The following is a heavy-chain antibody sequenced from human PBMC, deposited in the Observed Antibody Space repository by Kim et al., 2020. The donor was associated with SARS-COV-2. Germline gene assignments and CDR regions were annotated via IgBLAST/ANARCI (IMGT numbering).Heavy chain of an antibody. D-gene: IGHD3-16*01. CDR3: ARRTEAGGYFDF. CDR1: GGYINTSHYY. Sequence: SETLSLTCSVSGGYINTSHYYWAWIRQPPGKGLEWIGTIYHCGSTYYNPSLKSRVTISVDTSRNQFSLKLASVTAADPAVYYCARRTEAGGYFDFWGQGSPVTVAS. V-gene: IGHV4-39*01. CDR2: IYHCGST. J-gene: IGHJ4*02.